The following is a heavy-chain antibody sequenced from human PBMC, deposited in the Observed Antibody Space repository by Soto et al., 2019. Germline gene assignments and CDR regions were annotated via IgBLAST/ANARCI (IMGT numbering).Heavy chain of an antibody. D-gene: IGHD3-10*01. CDR3: VRTSHYGSGSWNFDY. V-gene: IGHV3-72*01. CDR2: TRNKANSYST. CDR1: GFTFSDHY. Sequence: EVQLVESGGGLVQPGGTLRLSCAASGFTFSDHYMDWVRHAPGKGLEWVGRTRNKANSYSTAYAASVRGRFTISRDASKSSLYLQMNSLKTEDTAVYYCVRTSHYGSGSWNFDYWGQGTLVTVSS. J-gene: IGHJ4*02.